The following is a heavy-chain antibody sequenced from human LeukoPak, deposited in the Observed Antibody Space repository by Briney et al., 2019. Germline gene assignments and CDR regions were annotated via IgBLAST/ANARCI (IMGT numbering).Heavy chain of an antibody. J-gene: IGHJ5*02. Sequence: GSSVKVSCKASGGTFSSYTISWVRQAPGQGLEWMGRIIPILGIANYAQKFQGSVTITADKSTSTAYMELSSLRSEDTAVYYCARTDYGGYWFDPWGQGTLVTVSS. D-gene: IGHD4-17*01. CDR1: GGTFSSYT. CDR3: ARTDYGGYWFDP. CDR2: IIPILGIA. V-gene: IGHV1-69*02.